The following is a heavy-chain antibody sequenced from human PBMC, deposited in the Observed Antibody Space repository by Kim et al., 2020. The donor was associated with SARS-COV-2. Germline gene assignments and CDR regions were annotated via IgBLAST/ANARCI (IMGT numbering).Heavy chain of an antibody. D-gene: IGHD2-15*01. CDR3: RIPSTTPIDAFDV. V-gene: IGHV3-30-3*01. CDR2: ISYDENNQ. CDR1: GFTFSSYS. Sequence: GGSLRLSCAASGAASGFTFSSYSVHWVRQAPGKGLEWVALISYDENNQEYAGSVKGRFTTSRDNSKNTVYLQMTSLKPDDTAVYFCRIPSTTPIDAFDVWGQGTMVTVSS. J-gene: IGHJ3*01.